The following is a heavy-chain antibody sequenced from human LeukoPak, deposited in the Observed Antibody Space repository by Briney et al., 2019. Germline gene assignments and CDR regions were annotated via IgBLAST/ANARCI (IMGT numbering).Heavy chain of an antibody. D-gene: IGHD3-16*01. Sequence: PGGSLRLSCAASGFTFSSYSMNWVRQAPGKGLEWVSHISSSSSTIYYADSVKGRFTISRDNAKNSLYLQMNSLRAEDTAVYYCARDLIIWGASLLGAFDIWGQGTMVTVSS. CDR3: ARDLIIWGASLLGAFDI. CDR2: ISSSSSTI. V-gene: IGHV3-48*01. J-gene: IGHJ3*02. CDR1: GFTFSSYS.